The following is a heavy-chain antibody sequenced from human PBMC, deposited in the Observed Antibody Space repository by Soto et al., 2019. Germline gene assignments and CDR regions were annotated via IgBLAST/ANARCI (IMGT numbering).Heavy chain of an antibody. CDR3: ARDPGGSYLAVWYYGMEV. D-gene: IGHD1-26*01. CDR2: ISSSSSTI. J-gene: IGHJ6*02. Sequence: PGRSRRLSWAASGFTFSSYIMNWVRQAPGKGLEWVSYISSSSSTIYYADSVKGRFTISRDNAKNSLYLQMNSLRDEDTAVYYCARDPGGSYLAVWYYGMEVWGQGTTFTVSS. V-gene: IGHV3-48*02. CDR1: GFTFSSYI.